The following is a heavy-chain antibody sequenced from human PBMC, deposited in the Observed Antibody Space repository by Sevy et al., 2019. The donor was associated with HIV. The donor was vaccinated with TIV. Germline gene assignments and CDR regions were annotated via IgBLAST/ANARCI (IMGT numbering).Heavy chain of an antibody. J-gene: IGHJ4*02. CDR1: GYSFTSYW. CDR2: IYPGDSAA. CDR3: ARTTAVAGTKFFDF. Sequence: GESLKISCKGSGYSFTSYWIGWVRQMPGKGLEWMGIIYPGDSAARYSPSFQGQVTISADKSISTAYLQWGSLKSSENAMYYCARTTAVAGTKFFDFWGQGTLVTVSS. D-gene: IGHD6-13*01. V-gene: IGHV5-51*01.